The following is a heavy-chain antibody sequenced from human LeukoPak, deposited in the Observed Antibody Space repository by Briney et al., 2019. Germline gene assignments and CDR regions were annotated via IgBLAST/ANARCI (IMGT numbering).Heavy chain of an antibody. Sequence: SETLSLTCTVSGGSISSYYWSWIRQPPGKGLEWIGYIYYSGSTNYNPSLKSRVTISVDTSKNQFSLKLSSVTAADTAVYYCARDKGVGSGDAFDIWGQGTMVTVSS. CDR1: GGSISSYY. J-gene: IGHJ3*02. V-gene: IGHV4-59*01. CDR3: ARDKGVGSGDAFDI. D-gene: IGHD6-19*01. CDR2: IYYSGST.